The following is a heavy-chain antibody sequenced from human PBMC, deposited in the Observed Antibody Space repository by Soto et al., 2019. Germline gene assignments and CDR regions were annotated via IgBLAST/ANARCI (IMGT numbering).Heavy chain of an antibody. CDR3: ARSRRWDFLDAFDI. D-gene: IGHD1-26*01. J-gene: IGHJ3*02. V-gene: IGHV1-2*04. Sequence: ASVKVSCKASGYTFTGYYMHWVRQAPGQGLEWMGWINPNSGGTNYAQKFQGWVTMTRDTSISTAYMELSRLRSDDTAVYYCARSRRWDFLDAFDIWGQGTMLTVSS. CDR1: GYTFTGYY. CDR2: INPNSGGT.